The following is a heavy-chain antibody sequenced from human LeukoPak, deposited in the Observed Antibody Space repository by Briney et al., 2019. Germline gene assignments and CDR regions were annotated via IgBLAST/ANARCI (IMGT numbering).Heavy chain of an antibody. J-gene: IGHJ4*02. CDR2: ISGSGGST. Sequence: GGSLRLSCATSGFTFSSYGMHWVRQAPGKGLEWVSAISGSGGSTYYADSVKGRFTISRDNSKNTLYLQMNSPRAEDTAVYYCAKGVTPFDYWGQGTLVTVSS. D-gene: IGHD3-10*01. CDR3: AKGVTPFDY. CDR1: GFTFSSYG. V-gene: IGHV3-23*01.